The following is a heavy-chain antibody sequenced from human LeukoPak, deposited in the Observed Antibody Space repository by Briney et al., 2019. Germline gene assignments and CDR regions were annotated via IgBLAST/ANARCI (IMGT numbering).Heavy chain of an antibody. D-gene: IGHD4-23*01. CDR1: GFTFSSYA. J-gene: IGHJ6*02. CDR2: ICGSGGST. V-gene: IGHV3-23*01. CDR3: AIAPTTVDYYYYYGMDV. Sequence: GGSLRLSCAASGFTFSSYAMSWVRQAPGKGLEWVSTICGSGGSTYYADSVKGRFTISRDNSKNTLYLQMNSLRAEDTAVYYCAIAPTTVDYYYYYGMDVWGQGTTVTVSS.